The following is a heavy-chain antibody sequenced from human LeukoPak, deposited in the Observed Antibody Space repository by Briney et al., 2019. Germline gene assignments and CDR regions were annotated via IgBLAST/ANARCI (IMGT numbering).Heavy chain of an antibody. Sequence: GGSLRLSCAASGFTFSSYAMSWVRQAPGKGLEWVSAISGSGGSTYYADSVKGRFTISRDNSKNTLYLQMNSLRAEDTAVYYCAKAPSPIVVVPAALSHWGQGTLVTVSS. D-gene: IGHD2-2*01. CDR3: AKAPSPIVVVPAALSH. V-gene: IGHV3-23*01. CDR2: ISGSGGST. J-gene: IGHJ4*02. CDR1: GFTFSSYA.